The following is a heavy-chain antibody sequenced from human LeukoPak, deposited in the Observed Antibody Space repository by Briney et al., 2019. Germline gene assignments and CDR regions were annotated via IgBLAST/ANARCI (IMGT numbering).Heavy chain of an antibody. CDR2: LYSAGAT. J-gene: IGHJ4*02. D-gene: IGHD2-15*01. Sequence: GGSLRLSCAASGFIVSNNYMSWVRQAPGMGQEWVSVLYSAGATYYTDSVRGRFTISRDSSKNTMSLQMNSLRAEDTAVYYCASGGTGARKFYSDPFHYWGQGALVTVSS. CDR3: ASGGTGARKFYSDPFHY. CDR1: GFIVSNNY. V-gene: IGHV3-53*01.